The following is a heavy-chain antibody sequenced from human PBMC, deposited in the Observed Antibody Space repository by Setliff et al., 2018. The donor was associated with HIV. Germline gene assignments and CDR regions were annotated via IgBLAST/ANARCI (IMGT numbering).Heavy chain of an antibody. CDR3: ARHFYTTSWYSGTYWYFDL. D-gene: IGHD2-15*01. CDR1: NGSINDYY. Sequence: PSETLSLTCSMSNGSINDYYWSWIRQSPGKGLEWIGSTYNSENINYNPSLKSRVTVSVDTSKNQFSLRLTSVTAADTAVYFCARHFYTTSWYSGTYWYFDLWGRGTLVTVSS. CDR2: TYNSENI. J-gene: IGHJ2*01. V-gene: IGHV4-59*12.